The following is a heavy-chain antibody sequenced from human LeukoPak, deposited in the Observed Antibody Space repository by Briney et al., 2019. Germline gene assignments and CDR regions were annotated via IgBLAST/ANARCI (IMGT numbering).Heavy chain of an antibody. CDR3: AREGAGATIFGVVSDYNWFDP. Sequence: ASVVVSCKASGCTFTKYGINWVRQAPGQGLEWMGWISAYNGNTNYAQKLQGRVTMTTDTSTSTAYMELRSLRSDDTAVYYCAREGAGATIFGVVSDYNWFDPWGQGTLVTVSS. V-gene: IGHV1-18*04. D-gene: IGHD3-3*01. CDR1: GCTFTKYG. CDR2: ISAYNGNT. J-gene: IGHJ5*02.